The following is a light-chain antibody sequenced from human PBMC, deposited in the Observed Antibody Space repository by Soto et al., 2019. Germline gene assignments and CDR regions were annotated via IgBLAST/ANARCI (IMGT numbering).Light chain of an antibody. J-gene: IGKJ4*01. CDR2: DAS. CDR3: QQYNSCQLT. CDR1: QSISFW. Sequence: DIQMTQSPSTLSASVGDRVTITCRASQSISFWLAWYQQKPGSAPNLLIYDASTLGGGVPSRFSGSGSGTEFTLTISNLQPDDFASYDCQQYNSCQLTCGGGTRVEIK. V-gene: IGKV1-5*01.